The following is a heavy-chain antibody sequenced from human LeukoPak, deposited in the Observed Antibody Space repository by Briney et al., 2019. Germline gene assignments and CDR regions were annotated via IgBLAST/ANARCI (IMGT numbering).Heavy chain of an antibody. D-gene: IGHD2-15*01. CDR2: ISYDGSNK. CDR3: ARPVVVAALDY. V-gene: IGHV3-30*03. J-gene: IGHJ4*02. Sequence: PGRSLRLSCAASGFTFSSYGMHWVRQAPGKGLEWVAVISYDGSNKYYADSVKGRFTISRDNSKNTLYLQMNSLRAEDTAVYYCARPVVVAALDYWGQGTLVTVSS. CDR1: GFTFSSYG.